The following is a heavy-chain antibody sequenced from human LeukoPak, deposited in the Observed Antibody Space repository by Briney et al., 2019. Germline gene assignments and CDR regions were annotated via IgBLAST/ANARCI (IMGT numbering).Heavy chain of an antibody. J-gene: IGHJ4*02. CDR2: FSGSGDNT. CDR1: GFTFSSYA. D-gene: IGHD3-22*01. V-gene: IGHV3-23*01. CDR3: AKGSYYDSSGSFYFDY. Sequence: GGSLRLSCAASGFTFSSYAMSWVRQAPGKGLEWVSGFSGSGDNTYYADSVKGRFTISRDNSKTTLYVQVNSLGTEDTAAYYCAKGSYYDSSGSFYFDYWGQGTLVTVSS.